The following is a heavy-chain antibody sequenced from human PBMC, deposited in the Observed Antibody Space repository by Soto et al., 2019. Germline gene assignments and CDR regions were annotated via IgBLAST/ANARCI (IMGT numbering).Heavy chain of an antibody. D-gene: IGHD3-10*01. V-gene: IGHV1-69*13. CDR3: ASAVTYGSGSYWPF. Sequence: ASVKVSCKASGGTFSSYAISWVRQAPGQGLEWMGGIIPIFGTANYAQKFQGRVTITADESTSTAYMELSSLRSEDTAVYYCASAVTYGSGSYWPFWGQGTLVTVSS. J-gene: IGHJ4*02. CDR2: IIPIFGTA. CDR1: GGTFSSYA.